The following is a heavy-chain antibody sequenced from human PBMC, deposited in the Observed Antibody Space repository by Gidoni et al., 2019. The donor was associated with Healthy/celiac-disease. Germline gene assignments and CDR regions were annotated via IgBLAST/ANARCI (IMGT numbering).Heavy chain of an antibody. V-gene: IGHV3-48*01. CDR3: ARVDSSSWYGCAAFDI. D-gene: IGHD6-13*01. CDR1: GFTFSNYS. Sequence: EVQLVESGGGLVQPGGSLRLSCAAAGFTFSNYSMNWVRQAQGRGLDWVSYIRSSSSTIYYADSVKGRFTISRDKAKISLYLQMNSLRAEDTAVYYCARVDSSSWYGCAAFDIWGQGTMVTVSS. J-gene: IGHJ3*02. CDR2: IRSSSSTI.